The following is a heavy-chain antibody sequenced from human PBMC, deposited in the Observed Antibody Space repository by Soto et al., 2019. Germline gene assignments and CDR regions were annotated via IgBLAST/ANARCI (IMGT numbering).Heavy chain of an antibody. Sequence: ASVKVSCKASGGTFSSYAISWVRQAPGQGLEWMGGIIPIFGTANYAQKFQGRVTITADESTSTAYMELSSLRSEDTAVYYCARGTLPHSGSYYAAYWGQGNLVTVSS. D-gene: IGHD1-26*01. CDR1: GGTFSSYA. CDR3: ARGTLPHSGSYYAAY. CDR2: IIPIFGTA. J-gene: IGHJ4*02. V-gene: IGHV1-69*13.